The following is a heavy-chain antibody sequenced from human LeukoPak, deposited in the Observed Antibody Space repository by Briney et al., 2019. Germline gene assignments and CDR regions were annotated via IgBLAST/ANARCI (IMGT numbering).Heavy chain of an antibody. V-gene: IGHV3-23*01. Sequence: GASLRLSCAASGFTFSNYAMSWVRQAPGKGLEWASAILGSGGSTYYADSVKGRFTVSRDNSKSTLYLQMNSPRAEDTALYYCAKWGDYDVLTGYYVPDYWGQGTLVTVSS. CDR2: ILGSGGST. CDR1: GFTFSNYA. CDR3: AKWGDYDVLTGYYVPDY. D-gene: IGHD3-9*01. J-gene: IGHJ4*02.